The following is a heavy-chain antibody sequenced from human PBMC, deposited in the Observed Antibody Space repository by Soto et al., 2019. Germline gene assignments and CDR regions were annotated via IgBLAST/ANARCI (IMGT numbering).Heavy chain of an antibody. CDR3: ARELGYCSGGSCSQLLDY. Sequence: QVQLVQSGAEVKKPGASVKVSCKASGYTFTSYGISWVRQAPGQGLEWMGWISAYNSNTNYAQKLQGRVTMTTDTPTSTAYMELRSLRSDDTAVYYCARELGYCSGGSCSQLLDYWGQGTLVTVSS. CDR2: ISAYNSNT. D-gene: IGHD2-15*01. V-gene: IGHV1-18*01. J-gene: IGHJ4*02. CDR1: GYTFTSYG.